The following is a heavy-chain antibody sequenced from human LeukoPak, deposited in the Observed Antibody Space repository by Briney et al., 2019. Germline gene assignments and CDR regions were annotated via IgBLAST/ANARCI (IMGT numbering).Heavy chain of an antibody. V-gene: IGHV3-23*01. CDR3: AKYDYGGNPNEYYFDY. CDR1: GFTFSSYA. Sequence: GGSLRLSCAASGFTFSSYAMSWVRQAPGKGLEWVSTIGDNGDSTYYADSVKGRFTISRDDSKNTLYLQMNSLRAQDTAVYYCAKYDYGGNPNEYYFDYWGQGTLVTVSS. CDR2: IGDNGDST. J-gene: IGHJ4*02. D-gene: IGHD4-23*01.